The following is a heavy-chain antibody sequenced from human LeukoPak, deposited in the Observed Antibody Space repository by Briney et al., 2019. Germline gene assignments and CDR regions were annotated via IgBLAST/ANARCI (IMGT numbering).Heavy chain of an antibody. V-gene: IGHV1-18*01. CDR1: GYTFTIYG. CDR2: INPYNGNT. D-gene: IGHD3-10*01. Sequence: GASVKVSCKASGYTFTIYGISWVRQATGQGLEWMGWINPYNGNTNYARKLQGRVTMTTDTSTSTAYMELRSLRSDDTAVYYCARGYYGSGSYPRREFDYWGQGTLVTVSS. J-gene: IGHJ4*02. CDR3: ARGYYGSGSYPRREFDY.